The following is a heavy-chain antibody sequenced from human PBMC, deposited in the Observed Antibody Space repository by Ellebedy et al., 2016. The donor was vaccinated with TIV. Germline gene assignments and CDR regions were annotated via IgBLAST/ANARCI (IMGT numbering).Heavy chain of an antibody. Sequence: GESLKISCAASRFSFSSYWMSWVRQAPGKGLEWVANINQDGSEKHYVDSVKGRFTISRDKAKNSLSLQMNSLRAEDTAVYYFATDGSYGDYRSPTHAFVMWGQGTLVTVSS. D-gene: IGHD4-17*01. J-gene: IGHJ3*02. CDR2: INQDGSEK. CDR3: ATDGSYGDYRSPTHAFVM. V-gene: IGHV3-7*01. CDR1: RFSFSSYW.